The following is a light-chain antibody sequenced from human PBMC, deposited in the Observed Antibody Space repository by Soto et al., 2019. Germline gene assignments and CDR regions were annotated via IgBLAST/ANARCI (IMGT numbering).Light chain of an antibody. CDR1: QSVSSN. CDR2: GAS. J-gene: IGKJ4*01. Sequence: EIVMTQSPATLSVSPGERATLSCRASQSVSSNLAWYQQKPGQAPRLLIYGASTRATGIPARFSGSGSGTDFTLTISSLQPEDVATYYCQKYDSVPLTFGGGTKVEIK. CDR3: QKYDSVPLT. V-gene: IGKV3-15*01.